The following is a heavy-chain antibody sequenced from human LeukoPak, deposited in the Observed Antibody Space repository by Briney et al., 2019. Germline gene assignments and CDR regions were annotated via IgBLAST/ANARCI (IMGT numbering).Heavy chain of an antibody. J-gene: IGHJ3*02. CDR1: GGSISSYY. D-gene: IGHD3-22*01. Sequence: SETLSLTCTVSGGSISSYYWSWIRQPPGKGLEWIGYIYYSGSTNYNPSLKSRVTISVDTSKNQFSLKLSSVTAADTAVYYCARIAHYYDSSGYYTGDAFDIWGQGTMVTVSS. CDR3: ARIAHYYDSSGYYTGDAFDI. CDR2: IYYSGST. V-gene: IGHV4-59*01.